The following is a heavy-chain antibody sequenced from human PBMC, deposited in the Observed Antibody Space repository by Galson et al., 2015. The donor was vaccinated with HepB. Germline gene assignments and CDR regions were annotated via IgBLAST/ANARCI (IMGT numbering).Heavy chain of an antibody. J-gene: IGHJ4*02. CDR1: GFTFSSYG. D-gene: IGHD1-26*01. CDR2: ISNDGSNK. V-gene: IGHV3-30*18. CDR3: AKGPIVGTIYSFDY. Sequence: SLRLSCAASGFTFSSYGMHWVRQAPGKGLEWVAVISNDGSNKYYADSVKGRFTISRDNSNNTLSLQMNSLRVEDTAVYYCAKGPIVGTIYSFDYWGQGTLVTVSS.